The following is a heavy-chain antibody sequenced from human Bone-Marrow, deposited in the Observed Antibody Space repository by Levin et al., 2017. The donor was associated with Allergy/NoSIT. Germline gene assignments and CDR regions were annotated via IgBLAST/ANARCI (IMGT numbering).Heavy chain of an antibody. CDR2: IYDTGNT. CDR1: GGSISSAN. D-gene: IGHD3-16*02. V-gene: IGHV4-59*01. J-gene: IGHJ4*02. Sequence: HSQTLSLTCTVSGGSISSANWSWIRQPPGKGLEWIGYIYDTGNTNYNPSLKSRVTLSVDTSKNQFSLKLSSVTPADTAVYYCARFVWGSYRGFDYWGQGTLVTVSS. CDR3: ARFVWGSYRGFDY.